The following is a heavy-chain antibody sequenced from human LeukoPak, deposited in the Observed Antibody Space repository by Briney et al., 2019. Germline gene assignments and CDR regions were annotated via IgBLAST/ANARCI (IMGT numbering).Heavy chain of an antibody. CDR2: IYYSGST. CDR1: GDSISSYY. CDR3: ARNGGGDIVATVYYFDY. J-gene: IGHJ4*02. D-gene: IGHD5-12*01. V-gene: IGHV4-59*01. Sequence: NPSETLSLTCTVSGDSISSYYWSWLRQPPGKGREWVGYIYYSGSTNYNPSLKGRVTRSVDTSKNQFSLKLSSVTAADTAVYYCARNGGGDIVATVYYFDYWGQGTLVTVSS.